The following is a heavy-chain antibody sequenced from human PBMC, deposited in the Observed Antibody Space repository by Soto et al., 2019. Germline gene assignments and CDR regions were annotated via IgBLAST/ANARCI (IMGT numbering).Heavy chain of an antibody. CDR3: TRGSFLEWSCMDV. J-gene: IGHJ6*02. CDR2: INPSGTTT. CDR1: GYTLNRYY. Sequence: TPVEVSCKASGYTLNRYYMHWVRQAPGQGLEWMGMINPSGTTTSYAQKFQGRVTMTRDTSTSTVYMELSSLRSEDTAVYYCTRGSFLEWSCMDVWGQGTTVTVS. D-gene: IGHD3-3*01. V-gene: IGHV1-46*02.